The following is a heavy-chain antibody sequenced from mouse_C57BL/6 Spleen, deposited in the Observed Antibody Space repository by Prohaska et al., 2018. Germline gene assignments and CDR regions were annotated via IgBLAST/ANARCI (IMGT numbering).Heavy chain of an antibody. D-gene: IGHD1-1*01. Sequence: QVQLQQPGSELVKPGASVKLSCKASGYTFTSYWMQLVKQRHGQGLEWIGEIDPSDSYTNYNQKFKGKATLTVDTSSSTAYMQLSSLTSEDSAVYYCARRDYYGSGDYWGQGTTLTVSS. J-gene: IGHJ2*01. CDR1: GYTFTSYW. CDR2: IDPSDSYT. V-gene: IGHV1-50*01. CDR3: ARRDYYGSGDY.